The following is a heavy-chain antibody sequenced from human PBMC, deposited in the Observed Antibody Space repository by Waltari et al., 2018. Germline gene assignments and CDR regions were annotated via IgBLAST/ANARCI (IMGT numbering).Heavy chain of an antibody. V-gene: IGHV4-38-2*01. CDR1: GYSISSGYY. Sequence: QVQLQESGPGLVKPSETLSLTCAVSGYSISSGYYWGWIRHPPGRGLEWIGSIYHSGSTYYNPSLKSRVTISVDTSKNQFSLKLSSMTAADTAVYYCASAPGYCSSTSCYILYFQHWGQGTLVTVSS. D-gene: IGHD2-2*02. J-gene: IGHJ1*01. CDR2: IYHSGST. CDR3: ASAPGYCSSTSCYILYFQH.